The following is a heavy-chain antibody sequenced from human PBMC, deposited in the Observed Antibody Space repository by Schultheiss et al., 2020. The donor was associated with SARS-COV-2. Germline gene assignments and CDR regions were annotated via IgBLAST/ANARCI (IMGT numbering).Heavy chain of an antibody. CDR3: ARGRYSSSQFDY. CDR2: VFYSGST. V-gene: IGHV4-61*05. CDR1: GGSISSSGYY. J-gene: IGHJ4*02. D-gene: IGHD6-13*01. Sequence: SETLSLTCTVSGGSISSSGYYWGWIRQPPGKGLEWIGYVFYSGSTNYNPSLKSRVTISVDTSKNQFSLKLSSVTAADTAVYYCARGRYSSSQFDYWGQGTLVTVSS.